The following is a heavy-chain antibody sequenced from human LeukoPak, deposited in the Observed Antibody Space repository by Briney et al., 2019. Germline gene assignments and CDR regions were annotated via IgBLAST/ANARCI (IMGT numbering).Heavy chain of an antibody. CDR1: RFTFGDYS. Sequence: GGSLRLSCTAYRFTFGDYSMSWVRQAPGKGLEWVGFIRSKAYGGTTEYAASVKGRFTISRDDSKSIAYLQMNSLKTEDTAVYYCTSSWIVVVPASFDYWGQGTLVTVSS. J-gene: IGHJ4*02. CDR3: TSSWIVVVPASFDY. CDR2: IRSKAYGGTT. D-gene: IGHD2-2*01. V-gene: IGHV3-49*04.